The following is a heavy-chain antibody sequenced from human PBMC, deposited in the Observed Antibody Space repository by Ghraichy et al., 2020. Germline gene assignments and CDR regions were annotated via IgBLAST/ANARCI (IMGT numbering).Heavy chain of an antibody. V-gene: IGHV1-8*01. CDR1: RYTFTSYD. J-gene: IGHJ6*02. Sequence: ASVKVSCKASRYTFTSYDINWVRQATGQGLEWMGWMNPNSGNTGYAQKFQGRVTMTRNTSISTAYMELSSLRSEDTAVYYCAVVQTSYDFWSRGYGMDVWGQGTTVTVSS. CDR3: AVVQTSYDFWSRGYGMDV. CDR2: MNPNSGNT. D-gene: IGHD3-3*01.